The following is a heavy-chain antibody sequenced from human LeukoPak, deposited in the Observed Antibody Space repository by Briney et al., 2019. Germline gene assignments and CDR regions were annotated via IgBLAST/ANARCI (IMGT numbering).Heavy chain of an antibody. CDR2: INHSGST. J-gene: IGHJ4*02. CDR3: ARARGLLLFDY. CDR1: GGSFSGYY. V-gene: IGHV4-34*01. Sequence: SETLSLTCAVYGGSFSGYYWSWNRQPPGKGLEWIGEINHSGSTNYNPSLKSRVTISVDTSKNQFSLKLSSVTAADTAVYYCARARGLLLFDYWGQGTLVTVSS. D-gene: IGHD2-15*01.